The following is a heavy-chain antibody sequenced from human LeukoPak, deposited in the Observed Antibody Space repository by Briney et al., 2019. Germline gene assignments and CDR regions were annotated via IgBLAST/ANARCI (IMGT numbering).Heavy chain of an antibody. V-gene: IGHV3-23*01. J-gene: IGHJ4*02. CDR3: AKDPGIAAAADY. Sequence: PGGSLRLSCAASGLTFSSYAMTWVRQAPGKGLEWVSAISGSGSTTYYADSVKGRFTISRDNSKNTLYLQMNSLRAEDTAVYYCAKDPGIAAAADYWGQGTLVTVSS. CDR1: GLTFSSYA. D-gene: IGHD6-13*01. CDR2: ISGSGSTT.